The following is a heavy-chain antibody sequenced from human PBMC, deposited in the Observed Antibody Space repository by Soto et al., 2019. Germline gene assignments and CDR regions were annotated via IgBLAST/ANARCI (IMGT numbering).Heavy chain of an antibody. V-gene: IGHV4-4*02. D-gene: IGHD3-10*01. J-gene: IGHJ3*02. Sequence: PSETLSFTCAVSGGSISSSNWWNWVRQPPGKGLEWIGEIYHTGNTNYNPSLKSRVTISVGKSNNQFSLKLSSVTAADTAVYYCARDLTTATRGAFDIWGQGTMVTVSS. CDR3: ARDLTTATRGAFDI. CDR1: GGSISSSNW. CDR2: IYHTGNT.